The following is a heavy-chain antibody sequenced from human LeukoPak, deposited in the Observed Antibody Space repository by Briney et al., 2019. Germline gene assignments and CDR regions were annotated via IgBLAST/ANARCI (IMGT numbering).Heavy chain of an antibody. CDR2: ISAYNGNT. J-gene: IGHJ4*02. D-gene: IGHD6-19*01. Sequence: ASVKVSCKASGYTFTSYGISWVRHAPGQGLEWMGWISAYNGNTNYAQKLQGRVTMTTDTSTSTAYMELRSLRSDDTAVYYCASVHDSSGWSPFDYWGQGTLVTVSS. CDR3: ASVHDSSGWSPFDY. V-gene: IGHV1-18*01. CDR1: GYTFTSYG.